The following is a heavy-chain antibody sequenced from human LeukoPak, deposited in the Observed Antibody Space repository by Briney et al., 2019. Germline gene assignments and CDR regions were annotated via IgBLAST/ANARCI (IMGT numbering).Heavy chain of an antibody. V-gene: IGHV4-4*07. Sequence: SETLSLTCTVSGGSISNYYWNWIRQPAGKGLEWIGRKSTSGHTNYRSSLESRVTMSVDTSKNQFSLRLSSVTTADTAVYYCARDPIRHYDFWSDYPREAFDIWGQGTMVTVSS. CDR3: ARDPIRHYDFWSDYPREAFDI. D-gene: IGHD3-3*01. CDR2: KSTSGHT. CDR1: GGSISNYY. J-gene: IGHJ3*02.